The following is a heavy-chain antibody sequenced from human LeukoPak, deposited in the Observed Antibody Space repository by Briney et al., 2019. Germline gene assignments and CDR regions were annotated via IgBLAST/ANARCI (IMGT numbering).Heavy chain of an antibody. J-gene: IGHJ4*02. D-gene: IGHD3-10*01. CDR1: GFSFSDYA. CDR2: VSFDGSNY. V-gene: IGHV3-30-3*01. CDR3: AGDESRRRRSDVDPGYFDY. Sequence: GGSLRLSCAASGFSFSDYALHWVRQAPGKGLEWVAVVSFDGSNYYCADSVKGRFTISRDNSKNTLYLQMNSLRAEDTAVYFCAGDESRRRRSDVDPGYFDYWGQGTLVTVSP.